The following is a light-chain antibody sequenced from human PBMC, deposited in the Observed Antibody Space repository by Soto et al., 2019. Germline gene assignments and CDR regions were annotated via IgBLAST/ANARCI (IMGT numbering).Light chain of an antibody. Sequence: DIQMTQSPSSLSASVGDRVTITCRASQDIRNDLGWYQQKPGKAPKRLISSASSLQSGVPSRFSGSGSGSGFTLTIRSPQPEDVATYYCLQHHIYPFTFGPGTKVEI. V-gene: IGKV1-17*01. CDR3: LQHHIYPFT. J-gene: IGKJ3*01. CDR1: QDIRND. CDR2: SAS.